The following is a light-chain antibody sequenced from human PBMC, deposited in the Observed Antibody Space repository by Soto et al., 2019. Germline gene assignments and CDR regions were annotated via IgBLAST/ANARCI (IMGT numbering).Light chain of an antibody. J-gene: IGKJ2*01. CDR2: EAS. CDR1: QSISSW. V-gene: IGKV1-5*01. Sequence: DIQLTQSPSTLCASVGDRVIITCRASQSISSWLAWYQQKPGKAPKLLIYEASSLEGGVPSRFSGSGFGTEFTLTISSLQPDDFATYFCQQYDSYSPPYTFGQGTTLEIK. CDR3: QQYDSYSPPYT.